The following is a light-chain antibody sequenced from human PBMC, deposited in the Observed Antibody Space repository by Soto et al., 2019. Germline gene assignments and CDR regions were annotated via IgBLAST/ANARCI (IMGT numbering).Light chain of an antibody. J-gene: IGLJ3*02. CDR3: SSYTSSSTVM. CDR1: SSDVGGSNY. V-gene: IGLV2-14*01. Sequence: QSALTQPASVSGSPGQSITISCTGTSSDVGGSNYVSWYQQHPGKAPKLMIYEVSYRPSGISNRFSGSKSGNTASLTISGLQAEDEAEYYCSSYTSSSTVMFGGGTKVTV. CDR2: EVS.